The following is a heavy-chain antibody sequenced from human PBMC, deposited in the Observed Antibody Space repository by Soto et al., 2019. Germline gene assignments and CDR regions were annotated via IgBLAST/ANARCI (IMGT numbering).Heavy chain of an antibody. Sequence: QVQLVQSGAEVKEPGASVKVSCKASGYTFSTSGITWVRQAPGQGLEWMGWISDHNGDTKYAQKLQGRVTMTTDTTTSTAYMVCRSLRADDTVIYCCAGCGIWNYAPDYWGQGTLVTVSS. J-gene: IGHJ4*02. CDR1: GYTFSTSG. D-gene: IGHD1-7*01. V-gene: IGHV1-18*01. CDR3: AGCGIWNYAPDY. CDR2: ISDHNGDT.